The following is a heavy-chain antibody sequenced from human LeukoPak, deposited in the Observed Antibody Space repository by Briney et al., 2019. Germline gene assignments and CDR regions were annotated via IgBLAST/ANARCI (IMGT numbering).Heavy chain of an antibody. Sequence: ASVKVSCKASGYTFTSYGINWVRQAPGQGLEWMGWISAYNGNTNYAQKLQGRVTMTTDTSTSTAYMELRSLRSDDTAVYYCARDAVYGSGGGDAFDIWGQGTMVTVSS. D-gene: IGHD3-10*01. J-gene: IGHJ3*02. CDR1: GYTFTSYG. CDR2: ISAYNGNT. V-gene: IGHV1-18*01. CDR3: ARDAVYGSGGGDAFDI.